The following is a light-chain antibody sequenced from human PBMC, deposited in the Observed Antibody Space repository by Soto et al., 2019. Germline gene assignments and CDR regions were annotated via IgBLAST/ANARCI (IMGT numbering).Light chain of an antibody. Sequence: DIQMTQSASTLSASVGDRVTITCRASQSISSWLAWYQQKPGKAPKLLIYKASSLESGVPSRFSGSGSGTDFTLTISSLQPADFATYYCQQYNSYQYTFGQGTKLEIK. CDR3: QQYNSYQYT. CDR1: QSISSW. CDR2: KAS. J-gene: IGKJ2*01. V-gene: IGKV1-5*03.